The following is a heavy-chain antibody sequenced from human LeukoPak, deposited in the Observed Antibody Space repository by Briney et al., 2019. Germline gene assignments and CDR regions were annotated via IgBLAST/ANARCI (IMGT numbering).Heavy chain of an antibody. CDR3: ARAFGYSSSWFLDY. V-gene: IGHV4-61*02. CDR2: IYTSGST. J-gene: IGHJ4*02. D-gene: IGHD6-13*01. Sequence: SKTLSLTCTVSGGSISSGSYYWSWIRQPAGKGLEWIGRIYTSGSTNYNPSLKSRVTMSVDTSKNQFSLKLSSVTAADTAVYYCARAFGYSSSWFLDYWGQGTLVTVSS. CDR1: GGSISSGSYY.